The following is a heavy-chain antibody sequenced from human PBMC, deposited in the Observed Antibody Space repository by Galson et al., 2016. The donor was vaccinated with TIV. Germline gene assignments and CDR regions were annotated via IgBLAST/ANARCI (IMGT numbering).Heavy chain of an antibody. J-gene: IGHJ4*02. Sequence: SLRLSCAASGFTFDSYTFHWVRQTPGKGLEWVATISHDGNNKDFADSVQGRFTISRDSSKNTVFLQMNSLRLEDTAVYYCTRDGRGNWKYVDYFDYWGQGTLVTASS. CDR2: ISHDGNNK. D-gene: IGHD1-7*01. V-gene: IGHV3-30-3*01. CDR3: TRDGRGNWKYVDYFDY. CDR1: GFTFDSYT.